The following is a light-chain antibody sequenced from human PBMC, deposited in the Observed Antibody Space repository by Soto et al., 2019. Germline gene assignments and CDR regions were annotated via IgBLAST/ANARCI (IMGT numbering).Light chain of an antibody. CDR1: QSVSSSY. J-gene: IGKJ2*01. CDR2: GAS. Sequence: EIVLTQSPGTLSLSPGERATLSCRASQSVSSSYLAWYQQKPGQAPRLLIYGASSRATGIPDRFSGRGSGTDCTLTISRLEPEDCAVYYCQQYGSSPRTFGQGTKLEIK. V-gene: IGKV3-20*01. CDR3: QQYGSSPRT.